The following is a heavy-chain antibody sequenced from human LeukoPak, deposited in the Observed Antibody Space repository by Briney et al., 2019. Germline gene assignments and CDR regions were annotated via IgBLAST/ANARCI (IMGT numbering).Heavy chain of an antibody. CDR2: IYYSGST. CDR1: GGSISSSTYY. J-gene: IGHJ4*02. CDR3: ARHMPSYYYDSSGYKPFDY. Sequence: PSETLSLTCSVSGGSISSSTYYWGWIRQPPGKGLEWIGFIYYSGSTNYNPSLKSRVTISVDTSKNLFSLKLSSVTAADTAVYYCARHMPSYYYDSSGYKPFDYWGQGTLVTVSS. D-gene: IGHD3-22*01. V-gene: IGHV4-39*01.